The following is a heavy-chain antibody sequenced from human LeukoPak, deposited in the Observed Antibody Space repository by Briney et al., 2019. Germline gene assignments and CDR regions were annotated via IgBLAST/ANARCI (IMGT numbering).Heavy chain of an antibody. J-gene: IGHJ4*02. D-gene: IGHD4-17*01. CDR3: ARLATVTTDY. Sequence: GGSLRLSCAASGFTFSSYSMNWVRQAPGKGLEWVSSISSSSSYMYYADSVKGRFTISRDNAKNSLYLQMNSLRAEDTAVYYCARLATVTTDYWGQGTLVTVSS. V-gene: IGHV3-21*01. CDR2: ISSSSSYM. CDR1: GFTFSSYS.